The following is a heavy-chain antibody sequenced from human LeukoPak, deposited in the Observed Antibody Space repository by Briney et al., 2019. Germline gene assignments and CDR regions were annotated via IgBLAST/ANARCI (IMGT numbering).Heavy chain of an antibody. V-gene: IGHV3-66*01. CDR3: AKDRETTSSGTFGN. CDR1: GFTVSSNY. J-gene: IGHJ4*02. D-gene: IGHD6-13*01. CDR2: IYSGGST. Sequence: GGSLRLSCAASGFTVSSNYMTWVRQAPGKGLEWVSVIYSGGSTYYADSVKGRFTISRDNSKNTLYLQMNSLRAEDTAVYYCAKDRETTSSGTFGNWGQGTLVTVSS.